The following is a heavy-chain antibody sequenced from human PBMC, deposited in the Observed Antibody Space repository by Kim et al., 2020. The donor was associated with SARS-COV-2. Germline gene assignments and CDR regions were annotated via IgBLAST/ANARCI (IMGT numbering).Heavy chain of an antibody. D-gene: IGHD5-18*01. V-gene: IGHV4-39*01. CDR3: ARHIDSYGVPWFDP. Sequence: PSLKSRVTISVDTSKNQFSLKLSSVTAADTAVYYCARHIDSYGVPWFDPWGQGTLVTVSS. J-gene: IGHJ5*02.